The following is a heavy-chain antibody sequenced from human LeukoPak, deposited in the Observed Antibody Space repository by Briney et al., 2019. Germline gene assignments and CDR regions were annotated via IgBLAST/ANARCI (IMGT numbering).Heavy chain of an antibody. CDR2: IYHSGST. CDR3: ARLALHYYDSSGYLHDY. CDR1: GGSISSSNW. V-gene: IGHV4-4*02. J-gene: IGHJ4*02. Sequence: PSGTLSLTCAVSGGSISSSNWWSWVRQPPGKGLEWIGEIYHSGSTNYNPSLKSRVTISVDTSKNQFSLKLTSVTAADTAVYYCARLALHYYDSSGYLHDYWGQGTLVTVSS. D-gene: IGHD3-22*01.